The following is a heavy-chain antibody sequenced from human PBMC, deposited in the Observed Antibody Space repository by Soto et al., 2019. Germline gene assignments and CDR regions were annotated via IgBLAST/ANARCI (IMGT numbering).Heavy chain of an antibody. CDR3: ARLGYCSGGSCRLEGMDV. CDR2: INHSGST. Sequence: PSETLSLTCAVYGGSFSGYYWSCIRQPPGKGLEWIGEINHSGSTNYNPSLKSRVTISVDTSKNQFSLKLSSVTAADTAVYYCARLGYCSGGSCRLEGMDVWGQGTTVTVSS. J-gene: IGHJ6*02. D-gene: IGHD2-15*01. CDR1: GGSFSGYY. V-gene: IGHV4-34*01.